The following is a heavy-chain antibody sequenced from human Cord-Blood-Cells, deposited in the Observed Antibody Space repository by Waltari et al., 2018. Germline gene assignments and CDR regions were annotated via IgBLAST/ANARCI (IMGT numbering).Heavy chain of an antibody. Sequence: QLQLQESGPGLVKPSETLSLTCTVSGGSISRSSYYWGWTRQPPGKGLEWIGSIYYRGSTYYNPSLKSRVTISVDTSKNQFSLKLSSVTAADTAVYYCASVRFLEWLLYYWGQGTLVTVSS. D-gene: IGHD3-3*01. CDR3: ASVRFLEWLLYY. V-gene: IGHV4-39*01. J-gene: IGHJ4*02. CDR1: GGSISRSSYY. CDR2: IYYRGST.